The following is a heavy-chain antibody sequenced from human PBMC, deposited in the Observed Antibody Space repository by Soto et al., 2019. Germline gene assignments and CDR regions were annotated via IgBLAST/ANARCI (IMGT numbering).Heavy chain of an antibody. J-gene: IGHJ6*02. CDR3: ARVGDCSSTSCYTRHGMDV. Sequence: GESLKISCKGSGYSFTSYWIGWVRQMPGKGLEWMGIIYPGDSDTRYSPSFQGQVTISADKSISTAYLQWSSLKASGTAMYYCARVGDCSSTSCYTRHGMDVWGQGTTVTVSS. CDR1: GYSFTSYW. V-gene: IGHV5-51*01. CDR2: IYPGDSDT. D-gene: IGHD2-2*02.